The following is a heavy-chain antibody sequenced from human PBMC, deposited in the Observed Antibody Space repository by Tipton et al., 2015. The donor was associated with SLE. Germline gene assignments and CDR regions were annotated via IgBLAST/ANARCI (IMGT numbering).Heavy chain of an antibody. CDR1: GFTFSNYA. J-gene: IGHJ4*02. CDR3: AGELVDYFDF. Sequence: SLRLSCAASGFTFSNYAMHWVRQAPGKGLEWVAVISYDGSNKYYADSVKGRFTISRDNSKNTLYLQMSSLRTEDTAVYFCAGELVDYFDFWGRGTLVTVSS. D-gene: IGHD3-9*01. V-gene: IGHV3-30*04. CDR2: ISYDGSNK.